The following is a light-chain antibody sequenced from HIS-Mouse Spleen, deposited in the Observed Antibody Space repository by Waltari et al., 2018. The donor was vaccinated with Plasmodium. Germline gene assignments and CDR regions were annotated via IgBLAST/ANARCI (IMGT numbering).Light chain of an antibody. J-gene: IGKJ2*01. CDR2: KVS. Sequence: DVVMTQSPLSLPVTLGQPASISCRSSQSLVHSDGNTSLNWFQQRQGQSPRRLISKVSNRDSVVPDRFSGSGSGTDFTLKISRVEAEYVGVYYCMQGTHWPRTFGQGTKLEIK. V-gene: IGKV2-30*02. CDR3: MQGTHWPRT. CDR1: QSLVHSDGNTS.